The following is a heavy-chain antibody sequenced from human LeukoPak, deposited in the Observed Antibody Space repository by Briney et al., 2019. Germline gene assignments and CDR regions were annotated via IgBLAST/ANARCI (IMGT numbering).Heavy chain of an antibody. D-gene: IGHD6-13*01. CDR3: ARARDSSWDY. CDR2: IKDDGSEK. Sequence: PGGSLRLSCAASGFTFSSYWMSWVRQAPGKGLECVANIKDDGSEKYYVDSVKGRFTISRDDAKNSLYLQMNSLRAEDTAVYYCARARDSSWDYWGQGTLVTVSS. J-gene: IGHJ4*02. V-gene: IGHV3-7*03. CDR1: GFTFSSYW.